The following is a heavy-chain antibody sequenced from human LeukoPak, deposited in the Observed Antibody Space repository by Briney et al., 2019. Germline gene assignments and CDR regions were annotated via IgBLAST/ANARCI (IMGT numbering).Heavy chain of an antibody. D-gene: IGHD5-24*01. CDR1: GFTFSSYA. J-gene: IGHJ4*02. CDR3: ARGSRDGYNFDY. Sequence: GGSLRLSCAASGFTFSSYAMHWVRQAPGKGLEWVAVISYDGSNKYYADSVKGRFTISRDNAKNSLYLQMNSLRAEDTAVYYCARGSRDGYNFDYWGQGTLVTVSS. CDR2: ISYDGSNK. V-gene: IGHV3-30*07.